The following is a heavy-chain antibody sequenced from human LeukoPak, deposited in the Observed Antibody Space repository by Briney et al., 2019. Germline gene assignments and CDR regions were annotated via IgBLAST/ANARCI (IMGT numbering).Heavy chain of an antibody. CDR2: INPNSGGT. V-gene: IGHV1-2*02. CDR1: GYTLTELS. Sequence: ASVKVSCKVSGYTLTELSMHWVRQAPGQGLEWMGWINPNSGGTNYAQKFQGRVTMTRDTSISTAYMELSRLRSDDTAVYYCASQWISIGLYYYGMDVWGQGTTVTVSS. J-gene: IGHJ6*02. D-gene: IGHD3-22*01. CDR3: ASQWISIGLYYYGMDV.